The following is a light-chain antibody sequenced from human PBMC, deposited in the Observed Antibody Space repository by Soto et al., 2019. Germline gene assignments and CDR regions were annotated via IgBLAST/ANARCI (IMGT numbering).Light chain of an antibody. V-gene: IGLV2-14*01. CDR1: SSDVGGYNY. CDR3: CSYTTISTYF. J-gene: IGLJ1*01. Sequence: QSALTQPASVSGSPGQSITISCTGTSSDVGGYNYVSWYQHHPGKAPRLMIYDVSNRPSGVSDRFSGSKSGNTASLTISGLLAEDEADYYCCSYTTISTYFFGTGTKLTVL. CDR2: DVS.